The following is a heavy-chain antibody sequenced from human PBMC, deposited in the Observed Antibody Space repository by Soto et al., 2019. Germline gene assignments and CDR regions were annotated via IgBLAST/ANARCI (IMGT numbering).Heavy chain of an antibody. CDR2: ISGSGGST. J-gene: IGHJ6*03. V-gene: IGHV3-23*01. CDR1: GFTFSSYA. Sequence: GGSLRLSCAASGFTFSSYAMSWVRQAPGKGLEWVSAISGSGGSTYYADSVKGRFTISRDNSKNTLYLQMNGLRAEDTAVYYCANDAFGEENYMDVWGKGTTVTVSS. D-gene: IGHD3-10*01. CDR3: ANDAFGEENYMDV.